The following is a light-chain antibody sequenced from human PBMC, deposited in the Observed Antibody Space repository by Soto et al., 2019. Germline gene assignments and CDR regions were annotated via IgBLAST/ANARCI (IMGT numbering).Light chain of an antibody. CDR3: QQYGSSPEWT. Sequence: ESVLTQSPGTLSLSPGERATLSCRASQSVSSNYLAWYQQKPGQAPRLLIYGASTRATGIPDRFSGSGSGTDFTLTISRLEPEDSAVYYCQQYGSSPEWTFGQGTKVDIK. CDR2: GAS. J-gene: IGKJ1*01. V-gene: IGKV3-20*01. CDR1: QSVSSNY.